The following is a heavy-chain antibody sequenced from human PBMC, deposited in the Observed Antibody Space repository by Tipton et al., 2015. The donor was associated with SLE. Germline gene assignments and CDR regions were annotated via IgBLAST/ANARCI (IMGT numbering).Heavy chain of an antibody. V-gene: IGHV3-33*01. CDR2: IWYDGNNK. J-gene: IGHJ3*02. D-gene: IGHD1-26*01. Sequence: SLRLSCVASGFTFSSYGIHWVRQAPGKGLEWVSVIWYDGNNKYYADSVKGRFTISRDNSKNTVYLQMNSLRVEDTAVYYCARDRSYNDAFDIWGQGTMVTVS. CDR1: GFTFSSYG. CDR3: ARDRSYNDAFDI.